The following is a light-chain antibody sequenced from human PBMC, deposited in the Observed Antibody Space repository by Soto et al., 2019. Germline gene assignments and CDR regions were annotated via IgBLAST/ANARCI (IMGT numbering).Light chain of an antibody. Sequence: EIVMTQSPATRSVSPGERATLSCRASQSVSSNLAWYQQKPGQAPRLLIYGASTRATGIPARFSGSGSGTEFTLTISSLQSEDFAVYYCQQYNKWPRTFGQGTKV. J-gene: IGKJ1*01. CDR3: QQYNKWPRT. CDR2: GAS. V-gene: IGKV3-15*01. CDR1: QSVSSN.